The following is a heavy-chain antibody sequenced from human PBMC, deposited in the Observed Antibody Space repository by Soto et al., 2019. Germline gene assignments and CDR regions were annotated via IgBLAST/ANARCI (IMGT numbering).Heavy chain of an antibody. CDR3: AKGGRYFDWLLYTMDV. D-gene: IGHD3-9*01. V-gene: IGHV3-30*18. J-gene: IGHJ6*04. CDR2: ISYDGSNK. CDR1: GFTFSSYG. Sequence: GGSLRLSCAASGFTFSSYGMHWVRQAPGKGLEWVAVISYDGSNKYYADSVKGRFTISRDNSKNTLYLQMNSLRAEDTAVYYCAKGGRYFDWLLYTMDVWGKGTTVTVSS.